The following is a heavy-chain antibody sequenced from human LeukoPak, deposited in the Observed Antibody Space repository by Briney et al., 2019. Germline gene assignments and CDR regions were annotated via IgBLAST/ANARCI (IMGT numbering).Heavy chain of an antibody. CDR1: GFTFGDYL. V-gene: IGHV3-49*03. D-gene: IGHD6-19*01. J-gene: IGHJ4*02. Sequence: PGGSLRLSCTASGFTFGDYLMSWFRQAPGKGLEWIGFISGGTTEYAASVKGRFTISRDDSTSFAYLQMNSLTTEDTAVYYCSRGSGWLSVYWGQGTLVTVSS. CDR2: ISGGTT. CDR3: SRGSGWLSVY.